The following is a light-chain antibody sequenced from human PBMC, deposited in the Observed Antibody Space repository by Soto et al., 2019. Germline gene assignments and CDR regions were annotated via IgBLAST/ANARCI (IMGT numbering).Light chain of an antibody. CDR1: QSVSSSY. V-gene: IGKV3-20*01. CDR3: QQYGSSSWT. CDR2: GAS. J-gene: IGKJ1*01. Sequence: EIVLTQSPGTLSLSPGERATLSCRASQSVSSSYLAWYQQKPGQAPRLLIYGASSSATGIPDRFSGSGSGTDFTLTISRLEPEDFAAYYCQQYGSSSWTFGQGTKVEIK.